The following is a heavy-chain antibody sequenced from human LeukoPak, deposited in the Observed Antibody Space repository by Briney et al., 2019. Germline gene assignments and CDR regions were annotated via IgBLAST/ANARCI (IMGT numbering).Heavy chain of an antibody. CDR2: IYHSGST. CDR3: ARGGSTSLYYYYGMDV. Sequence: SETLSLTCAVSGGSISSSNWWSWVRPPPGEGLEWIGEIYHSGSTNYNPSLKSRVTISVDKTKNQFSLKLSSVTAADTAVYYCARGGSTSLYYYYGMDVWGKGTTVTVSS. J-gene: IGHJ6*04. V-gene: IGHV4-4*02. CDR1: GGSISSSNW. D-gene: IGHD2-2*01.